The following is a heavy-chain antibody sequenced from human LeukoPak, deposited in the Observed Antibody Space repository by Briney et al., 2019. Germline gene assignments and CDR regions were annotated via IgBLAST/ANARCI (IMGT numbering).Heavy chain of an antibody. CDR2: IYHSGST. J-gene: IGHJ4*02. V-gene: IGHV4-38-2*02. D-gene: IGHD3-10*01. Sequence: SETLSLTCTVSGYSISSGYYWGWIRQPPGKGLEWIGSIYHSGSTYYNPSLKSRATISVDTSKNQFSLKLSSVTAADTAVYYCARDYYGGFDYWGQGTLVTVSS. CDR3: ARDYYGGFDY. CDR1: GYSISSGYY.